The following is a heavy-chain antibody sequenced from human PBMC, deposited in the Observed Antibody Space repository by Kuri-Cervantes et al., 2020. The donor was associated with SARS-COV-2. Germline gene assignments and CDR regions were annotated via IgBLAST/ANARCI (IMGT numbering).Heavy chain of an antibody. J-gene: IGHJ3*02. D-gene: IGHD7-27*01. CDR3: AREVTGVGAFDI. CDR1: GFTVSSNY. V-gene: IGHV3-66*02. Sequence: GESLKISCAASGFTVSSNYMTWVRQAPGKGLEWVSTIYTGGSTDYADSVKGRFTISRDNSKNTLYLQMNSLRAEDTAVYYCAREVTGVGAFDIWGQGTMVTVSS. CDR2: IYTGGST.